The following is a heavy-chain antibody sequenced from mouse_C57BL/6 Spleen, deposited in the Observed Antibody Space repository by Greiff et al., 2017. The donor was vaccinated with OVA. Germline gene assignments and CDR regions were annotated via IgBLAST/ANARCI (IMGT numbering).Heavy chain of an antibody. CDR1: GYTFTSYW. Sequence: QVQLKQPGAELVKPGASVTMSCKASGYTFTSYWITLLKPRPGQGLEWIGDIYPGSGSTNYNEQFKSKATLTVDPSSSTAYMQLSSLTSEDSAVYYCARARTDYYGSSPLYYFDYWGQGTTLTVSS. CDR3: ARARTDYYGSSPLYYFDY. J-gene: IGHJ2*01. CDR2: IYPGSGST. V-gene: IGHV1-55*01. D-gene: IGHD1-1*01.